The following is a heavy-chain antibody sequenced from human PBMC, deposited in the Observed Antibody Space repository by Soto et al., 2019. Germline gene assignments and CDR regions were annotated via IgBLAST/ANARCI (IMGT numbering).Heavy chain of an antibody. V-gene: IGHV1-46*04. CDR1: GYAFTTYH. CDR2: IDPSDGTT. Sequence: GASVKVSCKASGYAFTTYHMHWVRQAPGQGLEWMGMIDPSDGTTTYAQKLKGRVTMTRDTATSTVYMELSSLRSEDTAVYYCARDEVPDVQNDAFDIWGQGTMVTVSS. J-gene: IGHJ3*02. CDR3: ARDEVPDVQNDAFDI.